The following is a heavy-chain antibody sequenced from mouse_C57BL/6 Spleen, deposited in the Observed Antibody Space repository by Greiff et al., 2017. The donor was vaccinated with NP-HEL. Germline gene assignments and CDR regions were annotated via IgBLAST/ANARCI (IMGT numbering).Heavy chain of an antibody. CDR1: GYTFTSYW. V-gene: IGHV1-7*01. Sequence: QVQLQQSGAELAKPGASVKLSCKASGYTFTSYWMHWVKQRPGQGLEWIGYINPSSGYTKYNQKFKDKATLTADKSSSTAYMQLSSLTYEDTAVYYCAGYYGSSTGYLDVWGTGTTVTVSS. J-gene: IGHJ1*03. CDR3: AGYYGSSTGYLDV. D-gene: IGHD1-1*01. CDR2: INPSSGYT.